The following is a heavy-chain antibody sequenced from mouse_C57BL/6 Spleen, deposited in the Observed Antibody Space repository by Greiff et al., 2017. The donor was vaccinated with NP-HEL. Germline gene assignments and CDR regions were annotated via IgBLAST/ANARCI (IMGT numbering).Heavy chain of an antibody. CDR1: GYTFTSYT. CDR3: ARDYDGYYTGFAY. J-gene: IGHJ3*01. Sequence: VQLQQSGAELARPGASVKMSCKASGYTFTSYTMHWVKQRPGQGLEWIGYINPSSGYTKYNQKFKDKATLTADKSSSTAYMQLSSLTSEDSAVYYCARDYDGYYTGFAYWGQGTLVTVSA. V-gene: IGHV1-4*01. CDR2: INPSSGYT. D-gene: IGHD2-3*01.